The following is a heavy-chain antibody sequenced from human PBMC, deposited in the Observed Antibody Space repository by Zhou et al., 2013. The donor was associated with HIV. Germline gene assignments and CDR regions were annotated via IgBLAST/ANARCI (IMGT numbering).Heavy chain of an antibody. CDR2: IIPIFGTA. Sequence: QVQLVQSGAEVKKPGSSVKVSCKASGGTFSSYAISWVRQAPGQGLEWMGGIIPIFGTANYAQKFQGRVTITADESTSTAYMELSSLRSEDTAVYYCARSPRQEYPRVKSYYMDVWGKGTTVTVSS. CDR1: GGTFSSYA. V-gene: IGHV1-69*12. J-gene: IGHJ6*03. CDR3: ARSPRQEYPRVKSYYMDV. D-gene: IGHD6-6*01.